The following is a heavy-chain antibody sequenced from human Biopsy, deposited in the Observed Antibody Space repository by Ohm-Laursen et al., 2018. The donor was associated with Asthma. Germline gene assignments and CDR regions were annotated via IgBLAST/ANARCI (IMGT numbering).Heavy chain of an antibody. CDR3: ARVFESSQWGPFYFFGLDV. D-gene: IGHD1-26*01. CDR1: GFSFSDYF. CDR2: ISRSGTTT. Sequence: SLRLSCSASGFSFSDYFVTWMRQAPGKGLEWVSSISRSGTTTYPAEFVMDRFTISRDNAQNSLFLQMDSLRPEDTAIYFCARVFESSQWGPFYFFGLDVWGQGTTVAVS. V-gene: IGHV3-11*01. J-gene: IGHJ6*02.